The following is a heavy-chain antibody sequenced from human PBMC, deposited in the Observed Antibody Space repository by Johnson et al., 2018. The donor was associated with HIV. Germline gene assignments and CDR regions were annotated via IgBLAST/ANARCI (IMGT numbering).Heavy chain of an antibody. CDR1: GFTFSSYA. D-gene: IGHD1-26*01. CDR2: ISYDGSNK. Sequence: QVQLVESGGGVVQPGRSLRLFCAASGFTFSSYAMHWVRQAPGKGLEWVAVISYDGSNKYYADSVKGRFTISRDNSKNTLYLQMNSLRAEDTAVYYCAKVYSGSHRDTFDIWGQGTMVTVSS. J-gene: IGHJ3*02. V-gene: IGHV3-30*04. CDR3: AKVYSGSHRDTFDI.